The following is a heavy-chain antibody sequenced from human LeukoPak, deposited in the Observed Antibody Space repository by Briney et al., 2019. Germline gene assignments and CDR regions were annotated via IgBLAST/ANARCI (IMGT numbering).Heavy chain of an antibody. CDR2: INHSGST. CDR1: GGSFSGYY. CDR3: ARGRGYDYAGAH. D-gene: IGHD5-12*01. J-gene: IGHJ4*02. Sequence: PSETLSLTRAVYGGSFSGYYWSWIRQPPGKGLEWIGEINHSGSTNYNPSLKSRVTISVDTSKNQFSLKLSSVTAADTAVYYCARGRGYDYAGAHWGQGTLVTVSS. V-gene: IGHV4-34*01.